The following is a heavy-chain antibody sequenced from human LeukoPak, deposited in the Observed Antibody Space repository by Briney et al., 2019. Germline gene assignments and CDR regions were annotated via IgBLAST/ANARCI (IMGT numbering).Heavy chain of an antibody. Sequence: PGWSLRLSCAAAGFTFSSYAMTWVRQAPGKGLEWVSFITSDGGSTFYADSGKGRFTISRDNSKNTLYLQTDSLRADDTVVYYYAKSHSPHAYCVGDCYYSSSGQGTLVTVSS. D-gene: IGHD2-21*02. J-gene: IGHJ5*02. V-gene: IGHV3-23*01. CDR1: GFTFSSYA. CDR2: ITSDGGST. CDR3: AKSHSPHAYCVGDCYYSS.